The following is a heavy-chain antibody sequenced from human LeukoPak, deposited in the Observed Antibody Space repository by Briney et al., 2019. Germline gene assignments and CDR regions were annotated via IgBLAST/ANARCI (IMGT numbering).Heavy chain of an antibody. J-gene: IGHJ4*02. CDR3: ARADWGYSADY. CDR1: GGSISSGGYS. CDR2: IYHSGST. D-gene: IGHD5-12*01. Sequence: SETLSLTCTVSGGSISSGGYSWSWIRQPPGKGLEWIGYIYHSGSTYYNPSLKSRVTISVDTSKNQFSLKLSSVTAADTAVYYCARADWGYSADYWGQGTLVTVSS. V-gene: IGHV4-30-2*01.